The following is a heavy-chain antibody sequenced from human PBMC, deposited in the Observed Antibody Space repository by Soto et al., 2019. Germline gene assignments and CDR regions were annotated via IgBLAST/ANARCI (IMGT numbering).Heavy chain of an antibody. Sequence: GSLRLSCAASGFTFSSYAMSWVRQAPGKGLEWVSAISGSGGSTYYADSVKGRFTISRENSKNTLYLQMNSPRAEDTAVYYCAKVTSDSSGYYYYYGMDVWGQGTTVTVSS. V-gene: IGHV3-23*01. D-gene: IGHD3-22*01. CDR1: GFTFSSYA. CDR3: AKVTSDSSGYYYYYGMDV. CDR2: ISGSGGST. J-gene: IGHJ6*02.